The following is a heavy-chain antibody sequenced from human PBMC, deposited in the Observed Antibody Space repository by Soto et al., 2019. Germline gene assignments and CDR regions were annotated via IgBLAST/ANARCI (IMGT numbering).Heavy chain of an antibody. CDR3: ARAGQVPADLDY. D-gene: IGHD2-2*01. CDR2: IYYSGST. J-gene: IGHJ4*02. Sequence: SETLSLTCTVSGGSIISYYWIWIRQPPGKGLEWIGYIYYSGSTNYNHSLKSRVTISVDTSKNQFSLKLSSVTAADTAVYYCARAGQVPADLDYWGQGTLVTVPQ. V-gene: IGHV4-59*01. CDR1: GGSIISYY.